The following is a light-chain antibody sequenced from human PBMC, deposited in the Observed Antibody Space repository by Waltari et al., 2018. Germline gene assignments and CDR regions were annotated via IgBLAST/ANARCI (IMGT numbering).Light chain of an antibody. CDR2: AAS. V-gene: IGKV1-NL1*01. Sequence: DIQMTQSPSSLSASVGDRVPITCRASQGISNSLAWYQQKPGKAPKLLLYAASRLESGVPSRFSGSGSGTDYTLTISSLQPEDFATYYCQQYYSTVWTFGQGTKVEIK. J-gene: IGKJ1*01. CDR1: QGISNS. CDR3: QQYYSTVWT.